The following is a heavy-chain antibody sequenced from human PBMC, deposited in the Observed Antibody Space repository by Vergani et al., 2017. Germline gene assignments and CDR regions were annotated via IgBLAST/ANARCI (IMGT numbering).Heavy chain of an antibody. CDR1: GYTFTSYY. CDR2: INPSGGST. D-gene: IGHD3-3*01. Sequence: QVQLVQSGAEVKKPGASVKVSCKASGYTFTSYYMHWVRQAPGQGLEWMGIINPSGGSTSYAQKFQGRVTMTRDTSTSTVYMELSSLRSEDTAVYYCARDQVXDYDFWSGSYYYYGMDVWGQGTTVTVSS. CDR3: ARDQVXDYDFWSGSYYYYGMDV. V-gene: IGHV1-46*01. J-gene: IGHJ6*02.